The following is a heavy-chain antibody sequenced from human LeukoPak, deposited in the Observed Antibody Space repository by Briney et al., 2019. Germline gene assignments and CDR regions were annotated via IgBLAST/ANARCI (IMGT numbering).Heavy chain of an antibody. V-gene: IGHV1-2*02. CDR3: ARVESGYDYVDY. D-gene: IGHD5-12*01. CDR2: INPNSGGT. J-gene: IGHJ4*02. Sequence: GAAVTVSFKASGYTFTVYYMHWVRQAPGQGLEWMGWINPNSGGTNYSQKFQGRVTMTRDTSISTAYMELSRLRSDDTAVYYCARVESGYDYVDYWGQGTLVTVSS. CDR1: GYTFTVYY.